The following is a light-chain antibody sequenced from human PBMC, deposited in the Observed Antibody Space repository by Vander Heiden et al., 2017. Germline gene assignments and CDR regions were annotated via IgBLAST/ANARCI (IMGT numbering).Light chain of an antibody. CDR1: SGSVSTSYY. CDR2: STN. Sequence: QTVVTQEPSFSVSPGGTVTLTCGLSSGSVSTSYYPSWYQQTPGQAPRKLIYSTNNRPSGVPGRFSGSNLGNKAARTNQGAQADDESDYYCVLYMGSGMRVFGGGTKLTVL. V-gene: IGLV8-61*01. J-gene: IGLJ3*02. CDR3: VLYMGSGMRV.